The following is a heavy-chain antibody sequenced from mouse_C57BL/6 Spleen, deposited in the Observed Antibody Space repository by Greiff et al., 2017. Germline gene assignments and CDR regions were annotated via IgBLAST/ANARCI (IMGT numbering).Heavy chain of an antibody. V-gene: IGHV1-81*01. Sequence: QVQLKQSGAELARPGASVKLSCKASGYTFPSYGISWVKQRTGQGLEWIGEIYPRSGNTYYNEKFKGKATLTAYKSSSNAYMELRRLTSEDSAVYFCARDNLLLPYFDDWGQGTTLTVSS. J-gene: IGHJ2*01. CDR1: GYTFPSYG. CDR2: IYPRSGNT. CDR3: ARDNLLLPYFDD. D-gene: IGHD1-1*01.